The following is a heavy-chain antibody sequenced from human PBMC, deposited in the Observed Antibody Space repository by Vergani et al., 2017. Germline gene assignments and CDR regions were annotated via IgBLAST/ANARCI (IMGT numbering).Heavy chain of an antibody. D-gene: IGHD3-9*01. CDR1: GFTFSSYG. CDR3: AKDSVPYDMLTGYELDY. CDR2: IRYDGSNK. V-gene: IGHV3-30*02. Sequence: QVQLVESGGGVVQPGGSLRLSCAASGFTFSSYGMHWVRQAPGKGLEWVAFIRYDGSNKYYADSVKGRFTISRDNSKNTLYLQMNSLRAEDTAVYYCAKDSVPYDMLTGYELDYWGQGTLVTVSS. J-gene: IGHJ4*02.